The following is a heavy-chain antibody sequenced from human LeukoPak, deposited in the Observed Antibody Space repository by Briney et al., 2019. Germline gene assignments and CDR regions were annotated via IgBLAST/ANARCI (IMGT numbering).Heavy chain of an antibody. V-gene: IGHV3-30*03. CDR2: ISYDGSNK. Sequence: PGGSLRLSCAASGFTFSSYGMHWVRQAPGKGLEWVAVISYDGSNKYYADSVKGRFTISRDNSKNTLYLQMNSLRAEDTAVYYCASRSSIWSGYQDTLYYFDSWGQGTLVTVSS. J-gene: IGHJ4*02. D-gene: IGHD3-3*01. CDR1: GFTFSSYG. CDR3: ASRSSIWSGYQDTLYYFDS.